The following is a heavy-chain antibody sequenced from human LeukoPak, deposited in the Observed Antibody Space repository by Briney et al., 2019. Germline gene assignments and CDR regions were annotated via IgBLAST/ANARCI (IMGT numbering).Heavy chain of an antibody. CDR2: IRYDGSNK. CDR3: ARVGPPRIAVAGIRGYYYMDV. D-gene: IGHD6-19*01. V-gene: IGHV3-30*02. CDR1: GFTFSSYG. Sequence: GGSLRLSCAASGFTFSSYGMHWVRQAPGKGLEWVLFIRYDGSNKYYADSVKGRFTISRDNSKNTLYLQMNSLRAEDTAVYYCARVGPPRIAVAGIRGYYYMDVWGKGTTVTISS. J-gene: IGHJ6*03.